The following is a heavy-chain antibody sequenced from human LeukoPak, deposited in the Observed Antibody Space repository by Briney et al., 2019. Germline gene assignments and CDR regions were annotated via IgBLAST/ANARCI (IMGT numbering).Heavy chain of an antibody. CDR2: IWYDGSNE. D-gene: IGHD1-7*01. CDR1: GFTFTSYG. V-gene: IGHV3-30*02. J-gene: IGHJ4*02. Sequence: PGGSRRLSCAAAGFTFTSYGMHWVRQAPGKGLEWVTFIWYDGSNEYYADSVKGRFSISKDNSKNTVFLQMNSLRAEDTAAYYCAKGKGRLGTFQSDFDYWGQGSLVTVSS. CDR3: AKGKGRLGTFQSDFDY.